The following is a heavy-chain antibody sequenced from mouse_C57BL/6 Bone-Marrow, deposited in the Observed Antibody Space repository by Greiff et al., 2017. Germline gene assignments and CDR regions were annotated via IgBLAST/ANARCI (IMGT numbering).Heavy chain of an antibody. CDR1: GYAFSSSW. V-gene: IGHV1-82*01. J-gene: IGHJ4*01. Sequence: QVQLQQSGPELVKPGASVKISCKASGYAFSSSWMNWVKQRPGKGLEWIGRIYPGDGDTNYNGKFMGKATLTADKSSSTAYMQLSSLTSEDSAVYFCARDYYGSSYAMDYWGQGTSVTVSS. CDR2: IYPGDGDT. CDR3: ARDYYGSSYAMDY. D-gene: IGHD1-1*01.